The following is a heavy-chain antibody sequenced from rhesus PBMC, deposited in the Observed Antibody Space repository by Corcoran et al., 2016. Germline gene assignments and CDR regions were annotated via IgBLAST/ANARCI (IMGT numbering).Heavy chain of an antibody. V-gene: IGHV4S14*01. Sequence: QVQLQESGPGLVKTSETLSPTRAVSGGSISGYFYWSLICQPPGKGLVWIGSIYGSGGYNYLNPSLKRRVTLSVDTSKNQFSLKLSSVAAADTAVYYCASATGDFDYWGQGVLVTVSS. CDR1: GGSISGYFY. CDR3: ASATGDFDY. CDR2: IYGSGGYN. J-gene: IGHJ4*01.